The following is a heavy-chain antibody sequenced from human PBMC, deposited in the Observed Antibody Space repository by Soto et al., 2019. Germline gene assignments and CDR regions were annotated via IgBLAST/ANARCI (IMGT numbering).Heavy chain of an antibody. CDR2: INPNSGGT. J-gene: IGHJ4*02. V-gene: IGHV1-2*02. CDR3: ARVSFFEDELDV. D-gene: IGHD3-3*02. CDR1: GYTFTSYY. Sequence: ASVKVSCKASGYTFTSYYMHWVRQAPGQGLEWMGWINPNSGGTNYAQKFQGRVTMARDTSISTAYMELSRLRSDDTAVYYCARVSFFEDELDVWGQGTLVTVSS.